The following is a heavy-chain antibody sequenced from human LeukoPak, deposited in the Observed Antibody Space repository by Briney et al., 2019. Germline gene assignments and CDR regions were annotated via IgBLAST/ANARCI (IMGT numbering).Heavy chain of an antibody. J-gene: IGHJ4*02. CDR2: IKPDGSQK. D-gene: IGHD1-1*01. CDR3: ARVSGRLERQSDLDY. Sequence: PGGSLRLSCAASGFTFSHYWMSWVRQAPGRGLEWVANIKPDGSQKDYVDFVKGRFTISRDNAKNSLYLQMDSLRSEDTAVYFCARVSGRLERQSDLDYWGQGTLVIVSS. CDR1: GFTFSHYW. V-gene: IGHV3-7*01.